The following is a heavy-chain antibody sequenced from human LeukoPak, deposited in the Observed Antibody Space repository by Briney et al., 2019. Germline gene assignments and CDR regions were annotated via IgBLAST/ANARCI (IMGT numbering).Heavy chain of an antibody. CDR1: GFSFSSHG. CDR3: ARDLTAHWSIEY. Sequence: GGSLRLSCAASGFSFSSHGIHWVRQAPGKGLEWVAMVIMDGSTTVYADSVKGRFTISGDNSMNIAYLLMNSLRPEDTAVYYCARDLTAHWSIEYWGRGALVTVSS. V-gene: IGHV3-30*03. D-gene: IGHD5/OR15-5a*01. J-gene: IGHJ4*02. CDR2: VIMDGSTT.